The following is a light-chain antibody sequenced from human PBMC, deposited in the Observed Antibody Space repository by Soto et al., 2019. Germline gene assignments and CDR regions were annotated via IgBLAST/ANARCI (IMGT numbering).Light chain of an antibody. J-gene: IGLJ2*01. CDR1: NSNIGAGYD. V-gene: IGLV1-40*01. CDR3: QSYDSRLNHVV. Sequence: QSVLTQPPSVSGAPGQWVTISCTGSNSNIGAGYDVHWYQQLPGTAPKLLIYANTNRPSGVPDRFSGSKSGTSASLAITGLQAEDEADYYCQSYDSRLNHVVFGAGTKLTVL. CDR2: ANT.